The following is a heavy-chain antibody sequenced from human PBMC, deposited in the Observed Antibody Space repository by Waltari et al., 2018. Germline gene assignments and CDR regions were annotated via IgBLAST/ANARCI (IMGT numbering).Heavy chain of an antibody. Sequence: QVHLAESGGGVVLPGKSLTLSCAASGLTFTDYSMHWVRQAPGKGLQWVGLIWGDGSQAFYADSVKGRFIISRDNSKTTVYLQMNGLTLDDTAFYFCTRGPPHDSWGQGTLVTVSS. J-gene: IGHJ4*02. CDR2: IWGDGSQA. CDR1: GLTFTDYS. CDR3: TRGPPHDS. V-gene: IGHV3-33*01.